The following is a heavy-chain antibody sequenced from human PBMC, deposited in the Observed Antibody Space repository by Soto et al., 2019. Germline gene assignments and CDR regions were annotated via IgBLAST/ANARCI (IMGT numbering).Heavy chain of an antibody. CDR2: IYHSGST. CDR1: GGSISSGGYS. D-gene: IGHD2-8*02. Sequence: SETLSLTCTVSGGSISSGGYSWSWIRQPPGTGLKWIGDIYHSGSTNYNPSLKSRVTISVDTSKNQFSLKLTSVTAADTAVYYCARDKITGLFDYWGQGTLVTVS. CDR3: ARDKITGLFDY. J-gene: IGHJ4*02. V-gene: IGHV4-39*07.